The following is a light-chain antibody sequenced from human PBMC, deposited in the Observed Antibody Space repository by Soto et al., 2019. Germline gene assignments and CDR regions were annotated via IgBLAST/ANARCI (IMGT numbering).Light chain of an antibody. V-gene: IGLV2-8*01. Sequence: QSALTQPPSASGSPGQSVTISCTGTSSDVGGYNYVSWFQQHPGKAPKLIIHEVNQRPSGVPDRFSGSKSGNTASLTVSGLQAEDEGTYYCSSYGGYNNVAFGTGTKVTVL. CDR3: SSYGGYNNVA. CDR2: EVN. CDR1: SSDVGGYNY. J-gene: IGLJ1*01.